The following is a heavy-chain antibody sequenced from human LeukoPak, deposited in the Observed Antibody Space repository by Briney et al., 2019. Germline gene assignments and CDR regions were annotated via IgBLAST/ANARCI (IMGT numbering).Heavy chain of an antibody. CDR3: ARASYYYDSGSRGFPFDP. CDR1: GFTVSSNY. D-gene: IGHD3-10*01. CDR2: IYSGGST. Sequence: PGGSLRLSCAASGFTVSSNYMSWVRQAPGKGLEWVSVIYSGGSTYYADSVKGRFTISRDNSKNTLYLQMNSLRAEDTAVYYCARASYYYDSGSRGFPFDPWGQGTLVTVSS. J-gene: IGHJ5*02. V-gene: IGHV3-53*01.